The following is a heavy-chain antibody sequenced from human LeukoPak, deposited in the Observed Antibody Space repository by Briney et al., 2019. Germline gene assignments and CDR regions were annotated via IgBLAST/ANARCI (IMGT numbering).Heavy chain of an antibody. CDR1: GFTFSSYG. CDR3: AKSGYSSSWYWFDP. J-gene: IGHJ5*02. D-gene: IGHD6-13*01. Sequence: QPGRSLRLSCAASGFTFSSYGMHWVRQAPGKGLEWVSAISGSGGSTYYADSVKGRFTISRDNSKNTLYLQMNSLRAEDTAVYYCAKSGYSSSWYWFDPWGQGTLVTVSS. CDR2: ISGSGGST. V-gene: IGHV3-23*01.